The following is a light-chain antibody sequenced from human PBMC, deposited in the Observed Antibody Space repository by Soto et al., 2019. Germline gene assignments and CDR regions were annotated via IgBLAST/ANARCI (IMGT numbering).Light chain of an antibody. Sequence: ETVLTQSPGTLSLSPGETATHSCRASQSVASNSLAWYQQKPGQAPRLLVYGASGRATDIPDRFSGRGSGTDFTLTINRLDPEDFAVYYSQNYDSSPYTFGQGTQLEIK. V-gene: IGKV3-20*01. J-gene: IGKJ2*01. CDR1: QSVASNS. CDR2: GAS. CDR3: QNYDSSPYT.